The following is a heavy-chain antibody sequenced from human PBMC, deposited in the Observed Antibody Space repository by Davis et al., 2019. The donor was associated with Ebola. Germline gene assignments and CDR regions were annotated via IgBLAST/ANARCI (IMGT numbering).Heavy chain of an antibody. CDR3: ARSDSSGYDYWVSGYYGMDV. CDR1: GGTFSSYA. J-gene: IGHJ6*02. Sequence: SVQVTCKASGGTFSSYAISRVRHAPGQGLEWMGGIILIFGTANYAQKFQGRVTITADESTSTAYMELSSLRSEDTAVYYCARSDSSGYDYWVSGYYGMDVWGQGTTVTVSS. D-gene: IGHD5-12*01. V-gene: IGHV1-69*13. CDR2: IILIFGTA.